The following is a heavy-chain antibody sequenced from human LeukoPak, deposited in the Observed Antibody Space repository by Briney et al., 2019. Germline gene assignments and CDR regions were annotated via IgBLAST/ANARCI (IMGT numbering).Heavy chain of an antibody. CDR1: GFTFSSYS. CDR3: AKRSSLVGTSAFDY. Sequence: PGGSLRLSCAASGFTFSSYSMNWVRQAPGKGLEWVSAISGSGGSTYYADSVKGRFTISRDNSKNTLYLQMNSLRAEDTAVYYCAKRSSLVGTSAFDYWGQGTLVTVSS. CDR2: ISGSGGST. J-gene: IGHJ4*02. D-gene: IGHD1-26*01. V-gene: IGHV3-23*01.